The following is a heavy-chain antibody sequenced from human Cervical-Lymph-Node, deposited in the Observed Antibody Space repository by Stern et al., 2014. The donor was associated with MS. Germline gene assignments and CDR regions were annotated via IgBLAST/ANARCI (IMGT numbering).Heavy chain of an antibody. CDR3: AHTTVTFDEAYGLDV. V-gene: IGHV2-5*02. Sequence: VNLKESGPTLVKPTQTLKLTCTFSGFSLSTSGVGVGRIRQPPGKALEWLAVIYWDDDERYRPSLKSRLTITTDTSKQQEDLIMANMDPVDTATYYCAHTTVTFDEAYGLDVWGQGTTVTVSS. D-gene: IGHD4-17*01. CDR2: IYWDDDE. CDR1: GFSLSTSGVG. J-gene: IGHJ6*02.